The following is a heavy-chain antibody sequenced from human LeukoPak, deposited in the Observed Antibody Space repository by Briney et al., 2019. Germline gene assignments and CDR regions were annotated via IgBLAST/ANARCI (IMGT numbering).Heavy chain of an antibody. CDR2: INPHSGGS. D-gene: IGHD2-2*03. J-gene: IGHJ6*03. CDR3: ARSQTGYCSSTSCPYYYYYYMDV. Sequence: ASVKVSCKASGYTFTDYYMHWVRQAPGQGLEWMGWINPHSGGSNYAQKFQGRVTMTRDTSITTAYMELSRLRSDDTAVYYCARSQTGYCSSTSCPYYYYYYMDVWGKGTTVTVSS. V-gene: IGHV1-2*02. CDR1: GYTFTDYY.